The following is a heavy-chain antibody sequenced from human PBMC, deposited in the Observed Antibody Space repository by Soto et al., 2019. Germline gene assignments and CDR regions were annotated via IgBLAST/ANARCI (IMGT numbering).Heavy chain of an antibody. Sequence: EVQLLESGGGLVQPGGSLRLSCAASGFTFSSYAMSWVRQAPGKGLEWVSAISGSGGSTYYADSVKGRFTISRDNSKNTLYLQMNSRRADDAAAYYCWDKTAGSSYYYYMDVWGKGTTVTVSS. J-gene: IGHJ6*03. D-gene: IGHD1-26*01. CDR1: GFTFSSYA. CDR2: ISGSGGST. V-gene: IGHV3-23*01. CDR3: WDKTAGSSYYYYMDV.